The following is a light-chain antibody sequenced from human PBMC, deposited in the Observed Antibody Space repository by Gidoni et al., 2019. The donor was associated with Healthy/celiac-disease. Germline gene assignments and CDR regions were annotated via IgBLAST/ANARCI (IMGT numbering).Light chain of an antibody. V-gene: IGKV1-5*01. CDR2: DAS. J-gene: IGKJ1*01. Sequence: DIQITQSPSTLSASVGDRVTITCRASQSISSSLAWYQQKPGKAPKLLIYDASSLESGVPSRFSGSGSGTEFTLTISSLQPDDFATYYCHHYNSYPWTFGQGTKVEIK. CDR1: QSISSS. CDR3: HHYNSYPWT.